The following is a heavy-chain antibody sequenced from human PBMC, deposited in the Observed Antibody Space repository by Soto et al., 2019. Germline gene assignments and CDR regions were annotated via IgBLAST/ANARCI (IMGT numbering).Heavy chain of an antibody. V-gene: IGHV3-30-3*01. CDR3: ARDRGRYYDFWSGLYYFDY. CDR1: GFTFSSYA. J-gene: IGHJ4*02. Sequence: PVGSLRLSCAASGFTFSSYAMHWVRQAPGKGLEWVAVISYDGSNKYYADSVKGRFTISRDNSKNTLYLQMNSLRAEDTAVYYCARDRGRYYDFWSGLYYFDYWGQGTLVTVSS. D-gene: IGHD3-3*01. CDR2: ISYDGSNK.